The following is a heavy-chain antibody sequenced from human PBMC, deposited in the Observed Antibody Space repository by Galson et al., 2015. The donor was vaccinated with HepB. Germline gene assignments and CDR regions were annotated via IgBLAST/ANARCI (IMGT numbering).Heavy chain of an antibody. CDR3: ARDVFRVGYCSSTSCPTFQH. CDR2: IIPILGIA. CDR1: GGTFSSYA. J-gene: IGHJ1*01. D-gene: IGHD2-2*01. V-gene: IGHV1-69*04. Sequence: SVKVSCKASGGTFSSYAISWVRQAPGQGLEWMGRIIPILGIANYAQKFQGRVTITADKSTSTAYMELSSLRSEDTAVYYCARDVFRVGYCSSTSCPTFQHWGQGTLVTVSS.